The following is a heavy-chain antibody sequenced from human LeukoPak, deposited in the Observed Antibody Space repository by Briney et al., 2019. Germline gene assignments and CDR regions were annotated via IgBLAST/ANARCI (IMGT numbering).Heavy chain of an antibody. D-gene: IGHD6-19*01. V-gene: IGHV3-7*03. CDR2: IKQDGNEK. Sequence: GGSLRLSCAASGFTFSSYWMSWVRQPPGKGLEWVANIKQDGNEKYYLESVKGRFTISRDNAKNSLYLQMDSLRPDDTAIYYCTKELHVAVAVADYYYFYMDVWGRGTAVSVSS. CDR3: TKELHVAVAVADYYYFYMDV. CDR1: GFTFSSYW. J-gene: IGHJ6*03.